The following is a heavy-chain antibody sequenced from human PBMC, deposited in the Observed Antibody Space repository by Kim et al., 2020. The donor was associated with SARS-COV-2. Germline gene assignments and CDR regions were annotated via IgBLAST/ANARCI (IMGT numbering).Heavy chain of an antibody. D-gene: IGHD3-22*01. CDR1: GGSVSSGSYY. Sequence: SETLSLTCTVSGGSVSSGSYYWSWIRQPPGKGLEWIGYIYYSGSTNYNPSLKSRVTISVDTSKNQFSLKLSSVTAADTAVYYCARGSYYDSSGWDYWGQGTLVTVSS. CDR2: IYYSGST. J-gene: IGHJ4*02. V-gene: IGHV4-61*01. CDR3: ARGSYYDSSGWDY.